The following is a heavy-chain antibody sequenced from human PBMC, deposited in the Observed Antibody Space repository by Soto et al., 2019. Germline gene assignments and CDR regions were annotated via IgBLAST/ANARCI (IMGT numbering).Heavy chain of an antibody. Sequence: EVQLLESGGGLVRPGGSLIVSCAASGLTFSTYGLSWVRQAPGKGPEWVAGISASGGSIYYADSVKGRFTISRDNSRNTVYLQMNSLRAEDTASYYCASYYYHSSGYYHYFDYWGQGTLVTVSS. D-gene: IGHD3-22*01. CDR3: ASYYYHSSGYYHYFDY. J-gene: IGHJ4*02. V-gene: IGHV3-23*01. CDR2: ISASGGSI. CDR1: GLTFSTYG.